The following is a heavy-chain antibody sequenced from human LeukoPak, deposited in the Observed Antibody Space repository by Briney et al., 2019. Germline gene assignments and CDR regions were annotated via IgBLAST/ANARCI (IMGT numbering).Heavy chain of an antibody. J-gene: IGHJ4*02. CDR3: AKGLISGWYDFDY. V-gene: IGHV3-23*01. Sequence: GGSLRLSCAASGFTFSNYAMSWVRQAPGKGLEWVSGISGSGGTTYYADSVKGRFTISRDNSKNTLYLQMNSLRAEDTAVYYCAKGLISGWYDFDYWGQGTLVTVSS. CDR1: GFTFSNYA. D-gene: IGHD6-19*01. CDR2: ISGSGGTT.